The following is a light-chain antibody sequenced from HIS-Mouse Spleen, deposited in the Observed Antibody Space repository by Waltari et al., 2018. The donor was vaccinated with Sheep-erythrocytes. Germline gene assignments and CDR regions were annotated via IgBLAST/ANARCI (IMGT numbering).Light chain of an antibody. J-gene: IGLJ1*01. CDR1: SSDVGGYNY. V-gene: IGLV2-8*01. CDR3: SSYAGSNNYV. Sequence: QSALTQPPSASGSPGQSVTISCTGTSSDVGGYNYVSWYPQHPGKAPNILIYEVSKRPSGVPDRFSGSKSGNTASLAVSGLQAEDEADYYCSSYAGSNNYVCGTGTKVTVL. CDR2: EVS.